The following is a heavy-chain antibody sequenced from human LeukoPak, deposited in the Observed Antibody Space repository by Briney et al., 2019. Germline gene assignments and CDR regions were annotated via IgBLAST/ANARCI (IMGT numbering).Heavy chain of an antibody. CDR2: INPNSGGT. J-gene: IGHJ4*02. Sequence: ASVKVSCKASGYTFTGYYMHWVRQAPGQGLEWMGWINPNSGGTNYAQKFQGRVTMTRDTSISTAYMELSRLRSDDTAVYYCAIISYYDILTGYYGISDYWGQGTLVTVSS. D-gene: IGHD3-9*01. CDR1: GYTFTGYY. CDR3: AIISYYDILTGYYGISDY. V-gene: IGHV1-2*02.